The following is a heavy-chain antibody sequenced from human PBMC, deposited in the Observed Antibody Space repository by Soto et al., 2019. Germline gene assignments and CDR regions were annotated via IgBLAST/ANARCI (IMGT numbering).Heavy chain of an antibody. CDR3: ARRNGYSYYYGMDV. CDR2: INYSGST. J-gene: IGHJ6*02. V-gene: IGHV4-31*03. D-gene: IGHD3-22*01. Sequence: QVQLQESGPGLVKPSQTLSLTCTVAGGSISSGGYYWSWIRQHPGKGLEWIGYINYSGSTYYNPSLKSRVTISVDTSKNQFSLVLRSVTAAETAVYYCARRNGYSYYYGMDVWGQGTTVTVSS. CDR1: GGSISSGGYY.